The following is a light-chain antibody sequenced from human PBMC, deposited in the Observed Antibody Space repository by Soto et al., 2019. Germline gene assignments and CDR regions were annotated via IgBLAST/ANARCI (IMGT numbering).Light chain of an antibody. CDR2: DVS. CDR1: SSDVGGYNY. J-gene: IGLJ1*01. Sequence: QSMLTQPASVSGSPGQSITISCTGTSSDVGGYNYVSWYQQHPGKAPKLMIYDVSTRPSGVSNRFSGSKSGNTASLTISGLQAEDEADYYCSSYTTSSTPYVFGTGTKVTVL. CDR3: SSYTTSSTPYV. V-gene: IGLV2-14*03.